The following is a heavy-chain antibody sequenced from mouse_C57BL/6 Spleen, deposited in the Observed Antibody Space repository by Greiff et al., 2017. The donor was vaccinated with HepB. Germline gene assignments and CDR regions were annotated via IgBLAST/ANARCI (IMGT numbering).Heavy chain of an antibody. Sequence: QVQLQQSGAELVRPGASVKMSCKASGYTFTSYTMHWVKQRPGQGLEWIGYINPSSGYTKYNQKFKDKATLTADKSSSTAYMQLSSLTSEDSAVYYCARNWDYAMDYWGQGTSVTVSS. CDR1: GYTFTSYT. CDR3: ARNWDYAMDY. CDR2: INPSSGYT. J-gene: IGHJ4*01. D-gene: IGHD4-1*01. V-gene: IGHV1-4*01.